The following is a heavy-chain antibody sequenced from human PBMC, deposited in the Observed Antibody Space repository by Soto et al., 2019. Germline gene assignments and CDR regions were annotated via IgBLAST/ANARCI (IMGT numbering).Heavy chain of an antibody. CDR3: VTYPPLGECSSTSCYGLDP. CDR2: FDPEDGET. V-gene: IGHV1-24*01. J-gene: IGHJ5*02. Sequence: GASVKVSCKVSGYTLTELSMHWVRQAPGKGLEWMGGFDPEDGETIYAQKFQGRVTMTEDTSTDTAYMELSSLRSEDTAVYYCVTYPPLGECSSTSCYGLDPWGQGTLVSVAS. D-gene: IGHD2-2*01. CDR1: GYTLTELS.